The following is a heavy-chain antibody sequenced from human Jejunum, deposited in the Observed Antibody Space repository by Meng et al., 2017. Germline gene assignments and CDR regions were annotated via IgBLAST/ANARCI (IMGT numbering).Heavy chain of an antibody. J-gene: IGHJ5*02. Sequence: QGQREESGPVLVNPSGTLSLPCACSGGSISDSNWWSWVRQPPGKGLEWIGEIYHTGSTNYNPSLKSRVTMSLDKSKNQFFLDPTSVTAADTAVYYCARDLLGPAIAASGYFDPWGQGTLVTVSS. CDR2: IYHTGST. CDR3: ARDLLGPAIAASGYFDP. V-gene: IGHV4-4*02. CDR1: GGSISDSNW. D-gene: IGHD5-12*01.